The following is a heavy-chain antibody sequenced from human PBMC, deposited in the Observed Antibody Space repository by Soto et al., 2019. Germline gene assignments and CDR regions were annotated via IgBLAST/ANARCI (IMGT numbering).Heavy chain of an antibody. V-gene: IGHV3-11*01. CDR2: ISSSGTNK. CDR3: ARCSYGDFEGVPYFYYGMDV. Sequence: QVQLVESGGGWVKPGGSLRLSCAASGFRNSDYYMAWVRQAPGKGLEWISYISSSGTNKYYADSVKGRFTISRDNAKNSLHLQLNSLRAEDTAVYYCARCSYGDFEGVPYFYYGMDVWGQGTTVTVYS. D-gene: IGHD3-16*01. J-gene: IGHJ6*02. CDR1: GFRNSDYY.